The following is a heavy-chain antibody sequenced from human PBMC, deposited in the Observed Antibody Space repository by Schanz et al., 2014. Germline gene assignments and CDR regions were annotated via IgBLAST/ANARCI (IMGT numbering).Heavy chain of an antibody. CDR2: INPSGGST. CDR1: GYSFTDYA. V-gene: IGHV1-46*01. J-gene: IGHJ6*02. D-gene: IGHD3-9*01. Sequence: QVQLVQSGVEVKRPGASVRVSCKASGYSFTDYAIHWVRQAPGQGLEWMGIINPSGGSTSYAQKFQGRVTMTRDTSTSTVYMELSSLRAEDTAVYYCAKVDRTRYYAMDVWGQGTTXTVSS. CDR3: AKVDRTRYYAMDV.